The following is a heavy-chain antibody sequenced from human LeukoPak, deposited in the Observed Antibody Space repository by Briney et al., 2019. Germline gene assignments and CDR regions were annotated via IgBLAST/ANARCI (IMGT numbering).Heavy chain of an antibody. J-gene: IGHJ4*02. CDR1: GFIFSTYV. CDR2: ISGSGANT. Sequence: GGSLRLSCTASGFIFSTYVIHWVRQAPGKGLEWVSAISGSGANTYYADSVKGRFTVSRDNSKNTLYLQMNSLRVEDTAVYYCAKDHFDGSGYPFDYWGQGTLVTVSS. CDR3: AKDHFDGSGYPFDY. D-gene: IGHD3-22*01. V-gene: IGHV3-23*01.